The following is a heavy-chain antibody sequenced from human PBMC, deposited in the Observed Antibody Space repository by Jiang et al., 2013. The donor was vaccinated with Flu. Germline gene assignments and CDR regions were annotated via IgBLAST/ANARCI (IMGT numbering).Heavy chain of an antibody. Sequence: QLVESGGGVVQPGRSLRLSCAASGFTFSSYAMHWVRQAPGKGLEWVAVIWYDGSXKYYADSVKGRFTISRDNSKNTLYLQMNSLRAEDTAVYYCARDKYSGSYRYYFDYWGQGTPVTVSS. V-gene: IGHV3-33*08. CDR2: IWYDGSXK. CDR1: GFTFSSYA. J-gene: IGHJ4*02. D-gene: IGHD1-26*01. CDR3: ARDKYSGSYRYYFDY.